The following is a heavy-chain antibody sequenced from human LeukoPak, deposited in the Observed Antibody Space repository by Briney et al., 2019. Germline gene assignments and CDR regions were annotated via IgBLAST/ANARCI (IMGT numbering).Heavy chain of an antibody. D-gene: IGHD2-15*01. CDR3: ARGYFYCSGGSCYPYYFDY. CDR1: GGTFSSHA. J-gene: IGHJ4*02. V-gene: IGHV1-69*06. Sequence: GSSVKVSCKASGGTFSSHAISWVRQAPGQGLEWMGGIIPIFGTAHYAQKFQGRVTITADKSTSTAYVELSSLRSEDTAVYYCARGYFYCSGGSCYPYYFDYWGQGTLVTVSS. CDR2: IIPIFGTA.